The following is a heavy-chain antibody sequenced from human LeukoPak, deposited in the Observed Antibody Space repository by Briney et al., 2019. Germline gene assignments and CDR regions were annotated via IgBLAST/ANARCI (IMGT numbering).Heavy chain of an antibody. CDR1: GFTFSSYG. J-gene: IGHJ4*02. V-gene: IGHV3-30*02. CDR3: AKDLIIRIDY. D-gene: IGHD3-10*01. Sequence: VGSLRLSCAASGFTFSSYGMHWVRQAPGKGLEGVAFIRYDGSNKYYADSVKGRFTISRDNSKNTLYLQMNSLRAEDTAVYYCAKDLIIRIDYWGQGTLVTVSS. CDR2: IRYDGSNK.